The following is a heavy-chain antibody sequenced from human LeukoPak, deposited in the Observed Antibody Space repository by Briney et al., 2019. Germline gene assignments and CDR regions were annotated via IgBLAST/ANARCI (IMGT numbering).Heavy chain of an antibody. Sequence: PGGSLRLSCAASGFTFRNFWMSWVRLAPGRGLEWVANIHPEGNEKYHVESVKGRFTISRDNPKSLLFLQMNGLRVEDTAVYYCAKGDAFSGDHWGQGTLVTVSS. CDR3: AKGDAFSGDH. CDR1: GFTFRNFW. CDR2: IHPEGNEK. V-gene: IGHV3-7*01. D-gene: IGHD3-16*01. J-gene: IGHJ4*02.